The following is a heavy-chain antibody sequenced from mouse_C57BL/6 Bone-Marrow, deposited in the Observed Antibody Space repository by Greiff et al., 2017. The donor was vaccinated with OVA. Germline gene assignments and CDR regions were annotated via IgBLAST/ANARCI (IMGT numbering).Heavy chain of an antibody. CDR2: IHPNSGST. Sequence: QVQLKQPGAELVKPGASVKLSCKASGYTFTSYWMHWVKQRPGQGLEWIGMIHPNSGSTNYNEKFKSKATLTVDKSSSTAYMQLSSLTSEDSAVYYCASFFAARATGGVYYAVDYWGQGTSVTVSS. CDR1: GYTFTSYW. CDR3: ASFFAARATGGVYYAVDY. V-gene: IGHV1-64*01. J-gene: IGHJ4*01. D-gene: IGHD3-1*01.